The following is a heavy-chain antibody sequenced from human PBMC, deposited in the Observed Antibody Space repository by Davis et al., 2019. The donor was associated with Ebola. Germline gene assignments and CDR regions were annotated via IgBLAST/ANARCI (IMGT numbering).Heavy chain of an antibody. CDR3: VRDPALVVTGGGWFFGL. CDR2: INSASTYL. Sequence: GGSLRPSCAASGFTFSAYSMAWVRQAQGNGLEWVSDINSASTYLYYIDSVKGRFTVSRDNAKNSLYLQMNSLRAEDTAVYYCVRDPALVVTGGGWFFGLWGRGTLVTVSS. J-gene: IGHJ2*01. CDR1: GFTFSAYS. V-gene: IGHV3-21*01. D-gene: IGHD2-21*02.